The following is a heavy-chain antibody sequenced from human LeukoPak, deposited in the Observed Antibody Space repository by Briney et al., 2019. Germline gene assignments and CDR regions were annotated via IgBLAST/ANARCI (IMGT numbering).Heavy chain of an antibody. CDR2: ISGSGGST. J-gene: IGHJ4*02. D-gene: IGHD3-22*01. Sequence: GGSLRLSCAASGFTFSSYAMSWVRQAPGKGLEWVSAISGSGGSTYYADSVKGRFTISRDNSKSTLYLQMNSLRAEDTAVYYCAKDVPLPYDSSGYYPYYFDYWGQGTLVTVSS. CDR1: GFTFSSYA. CDR3: AKDVPLPYDSSGYYPYYFDY. V-gene: IGHV3-23*01.